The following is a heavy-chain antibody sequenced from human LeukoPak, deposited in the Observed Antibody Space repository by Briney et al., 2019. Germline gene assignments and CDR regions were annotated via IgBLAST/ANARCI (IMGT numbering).Heavy chain of an antibody. CDR2: ISAYNGNT. CDR1: GYTFTSYG. CDR3: ARFVGHYGLIAFDP. V-gene: IGHV1-18*01. D-gene: IGHD2-21*01. J-gene: IGHJ5*02. Sequence: ASVRVSCKASGYTFTSYGISWVRQAPGQGLEWMGWISAYNGNTNYAQKLQGRVTMTTDTSTSTAYMELRSLRSDDTAVYYCARFVGHYGLIAFDPWGQGTLVTVSS.